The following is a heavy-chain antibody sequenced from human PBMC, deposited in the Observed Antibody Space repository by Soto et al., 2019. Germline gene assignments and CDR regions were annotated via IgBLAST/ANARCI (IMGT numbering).Heavy chain of an antibody. V-gene: IGHV3-49*03. CDR3: TREVGSSSSGFYYYYYGMDV. D-gene: IGHD6-6*01. Sequence: LRLSCTASGFTFGDYAMSWFRQAPGKGLEWVGLIRSKAYGGTTEYAASVKGRFTISRDDSKSIAYLQMNSLKTEDTAVYCCTREVGSSSSGFYYYYYGMDVWGQGTTVTVSS. CDR2: IRSKAYGGTT. J-gene: IGHJ6*02. CDR1: GFTFGDYA.